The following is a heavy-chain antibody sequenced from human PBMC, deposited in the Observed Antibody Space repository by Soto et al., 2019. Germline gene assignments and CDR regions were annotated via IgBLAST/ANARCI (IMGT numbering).Heavy chain of an antibody. CDR1: GGSISSSSYY. CDR2: IYYSGST. D-gene: IGHD6-13*01. J-gene: IGHJ6*02. CDR3: ASQQLVHYYYGMDV. Sequence: QLQLQESGPGLVKPSETLSLTCTVSGGSISSSSYYWGWIRQPPGKGLEWIGSIYYSGSTYYNPSLKSRVPISVDTSKNQFSPKLSSVTAADTAVYYCASQQLVHYYYGMDVWGQGTTVTVSS. V-gene: IGHV4-39*01.